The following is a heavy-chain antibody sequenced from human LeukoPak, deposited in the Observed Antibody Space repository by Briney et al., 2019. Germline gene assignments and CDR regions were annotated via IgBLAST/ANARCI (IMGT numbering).Heavy chain of an antibody. CDR3: ARAFRGYCYGYGLDY. J-gene: IGHJ4*02. CDR2: ISAYNGNT. V-gene: IGHV1-18*01. Sequence: ASVKVSCKASGYTFTSYGISWVRQAPGQGLEWMGWISAYNGNTNYAQKLQGRVTMTTDTSTSTAYMELRSLRSDDTAVYYCARAFRGYCYGYGLDYWGQGTLVTVSS. D-gene: IGHD5-18*01. CDR1: GYTFTSYG.